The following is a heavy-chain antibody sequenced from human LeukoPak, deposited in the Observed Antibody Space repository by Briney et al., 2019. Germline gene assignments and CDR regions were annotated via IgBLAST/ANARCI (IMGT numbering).Heavy chain of an antibody. CDR1: GFSFSSYS. CDR3: ARTRRGGAFDI. J-gene: IGHJ3*02. V-gene: IGHV3-21*05. D-gene: IGHD3-3*01. Sequence: PGGSLRLSCAASGFSFSSYSMNWVRQAPGKGPEWLAYISSSSGNIYYADSVKGRFTISRDNAKNSLYLQMNSLRAEDTAVYYCARTRRGGAFDIWGQGTMVTVSS. CDR2: ISSSSGNI.